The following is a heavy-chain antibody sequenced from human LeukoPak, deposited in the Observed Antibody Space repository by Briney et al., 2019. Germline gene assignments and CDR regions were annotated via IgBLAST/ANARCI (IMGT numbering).Heavy chain of an antibody. Sequence: GGSLRLSCAASGFTFSSYGMHWVRQAPGKGLEWVAFIRYDGSNKYYADSVKGRFTISRDNSKNTLYLQMNSLRAEDTAVYYCAKDLISYSSGSYPHNLGGYFDYWGQGTLVTVSS. CDR3: AKDLISYSSGSYPHNLGGYFDY. CDR2: IRYDGSNK. D-gene: IGHD3-10*01. CDR1: GFTFSSYG. J-gene: IGHJ4*02. V-gene: IGHV3-30*02.